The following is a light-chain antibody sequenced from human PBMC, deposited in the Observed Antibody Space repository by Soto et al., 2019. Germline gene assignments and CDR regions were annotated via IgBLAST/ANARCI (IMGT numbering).Light chain of an antibody. CDR1: SSDVGGYNY. J-gene: IGLJ1*01. V-gene: IGLV2-14*01. CDR3: SSYTSSSPLV. CDR2: EVS. Sequence: QSALTQPASVSGSPGQSIAISFTGTSSDVGGYNYVSWYQHHPGEAPKLMIYEVSNRPSGVSNRFSGSKSGSTASLTISGRQAEDEADYYFSSYTSSSPLVFGTGTKLTVL.